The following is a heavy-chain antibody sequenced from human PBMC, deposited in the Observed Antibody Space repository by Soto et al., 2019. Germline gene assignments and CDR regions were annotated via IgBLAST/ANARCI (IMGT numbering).Heavy chain of an antibody. Sequence: PSETLSLTCTVSGGSISSYYWSWIRQPPGKGLEWIGDILDSGGTNYNPSLKSRVTISVDTSKNQFSLKLTSVTAADTGVYYCSRGVPGYWGQGTLVTVSS. V-gene: IGHV4-34*01. CDR3: SRGVPGY. CDR1: GGSISSYY. J-gene: IGHJ4*02. CDR2: ILDSGGT. D-gene: IGHD2-8*02.